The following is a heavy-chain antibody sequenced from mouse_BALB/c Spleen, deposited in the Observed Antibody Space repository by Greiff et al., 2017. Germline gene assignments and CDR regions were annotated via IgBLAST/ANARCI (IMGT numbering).Heavy chain of an antibody. CDR1: GFNIKDTY. CDR3: ARTNYGYVGE. J-gene: IGHJ2*01. CDR2: IDPANGNT. D-gene: IGHD1-2*01. V-gene: IGHV14-3*02. Sequence: EVQLVESGAELVKPGASVKLSCTASGFNIKDTYMHWVKQRPEQGLEWIGRIDPANGNTKYDPKFQGKATITADTSSNTAYLQLSSLTSEDTAVYYCARTNYGYVGEWGQGTTLTVSS.